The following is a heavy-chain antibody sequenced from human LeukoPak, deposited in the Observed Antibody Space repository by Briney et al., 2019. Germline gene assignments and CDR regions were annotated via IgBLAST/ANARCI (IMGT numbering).Heavy chain of an antibody. J-gene: IGHJ1*01. V-gene: IGHV3-53*01. CDR2: IYSGGST. D-gene: IGHD3-22*01. Sequence: GGSLRLSCAASGFTVSSNYMSWVRQAPGKGLKWVSVIYSGGSTYYADSVKGRFTISRDNAKNSLYLQMNSLRAEDTAVYYCATYSSLNRREFQYWGQGTLLTVSS. CDR3: ATYSSLNRREFQY. CDR1: GFTVSSNY.